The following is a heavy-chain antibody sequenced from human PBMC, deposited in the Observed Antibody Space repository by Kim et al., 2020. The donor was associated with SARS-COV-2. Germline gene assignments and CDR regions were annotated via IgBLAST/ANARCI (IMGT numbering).Heavy chain of an antibody. Sequence: SSGSTIYYADSVKGRFTISRDNAKNSLYLQMNSLRAEDTAVYYCARGRARWGQGTLVTVSS. CDR3: ARGRAR. CDR2: SSGSTI. J-gene: IGHJ4*02. V-gene: IGHV3-48*03.